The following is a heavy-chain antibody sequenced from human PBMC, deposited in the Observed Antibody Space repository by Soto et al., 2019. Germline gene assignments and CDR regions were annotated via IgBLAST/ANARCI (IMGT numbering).Heavy chain of an antibody. CDR2: MNPNSGNT. J-gene: IGHJ6*02. V-gene: IGHV1-8*01. D-gene: IGHD7-27*01. CDR3: ASLPWANYYYYGMDV. CDR1: GYTFTSYD. Sequence: ASVKVSCKASGYTFTSYDISWVRQATGQGLEWMGWMNPNSGNTGYAQKFQGRVTMTRNTSISTAYMELSSLRSEDTAVYYCASLPWANYYYYGMDVWGQGTTVTVSS.